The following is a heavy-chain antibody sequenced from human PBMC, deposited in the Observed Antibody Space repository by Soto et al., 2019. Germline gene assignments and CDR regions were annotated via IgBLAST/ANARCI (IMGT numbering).Heavy chain of an antibody. J-gene: IGHJ4*01. CDR3: ARGKIVATIEAFEY. Sequence: SETLSLTCTVSGGSISSYYWSWIRQPPGKGLEWIGYIYYSGSTNYNPSLKSRVTISVDTSKNQFSLKLSSVTAADTAGYYCARGKIVATIEAFEYWGNGTLGTVSS. CDR1: GGSISSYY. V-gene: IGHV4-59*01. CDR2: IYYSGST. D-gene: IGHD5-12*01.